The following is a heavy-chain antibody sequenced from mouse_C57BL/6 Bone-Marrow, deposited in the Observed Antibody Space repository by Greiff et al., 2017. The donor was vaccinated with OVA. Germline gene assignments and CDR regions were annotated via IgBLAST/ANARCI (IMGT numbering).Heavy chain of an antibody. CDR1: GYTFTSYW. D-gene: IGHD1-1*01. CDR2: IGPGSGST. Sequence: QVQLQQPGAELVKPGASVKLSCKASGYTFTSYWMHWVKQRPGQGLEWIGKIGPGSGSTYYNEKFKGKATLTADKSSSTAYMQLSSLTSEDSAVYFCAGGSRAWFAYWGQGTLVTVSA. CDR3: AGGSRAWFAY. J-gene: IGHJ3*01. V-gene: IGHV1-64*01.